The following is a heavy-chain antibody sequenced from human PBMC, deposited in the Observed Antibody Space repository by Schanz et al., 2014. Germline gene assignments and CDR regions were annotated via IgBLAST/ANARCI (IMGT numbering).Heavy chain of an antibody. J-gene: IGHJ6*02. Sequence: QVQMVESGGGVVQPGRSLRLSCAASGFAFSVYGMHWVRQAPGKGPEWVAVIWSDGSTKYYADSVKGRFTISRDNSKNILYLQMNSLRAEDTAVYYCAKARRKSNCSGGRCFHYSYYGMDVWGQGTTVTVSS. CDR1: GFAFSVYG. CDR2: IWSDGSTK. V-gene: IGHV3-33*03. CDR3: AKARRKSNCSGGRCFHYSYYGMDV. D-gene: IGHD2-15*01.